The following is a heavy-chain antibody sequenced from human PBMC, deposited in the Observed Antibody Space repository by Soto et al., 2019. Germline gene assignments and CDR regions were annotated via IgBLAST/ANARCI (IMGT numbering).Heavy chain of an antibody. CDR2: ISNSGGST. CDR3: AKAGNYGY. V-gene: IGHV3-23*01. CDR1: GFTFSNYA. D-gene: IGHD3-16*01. J-gene: IGHJ4*02. Sequence: EVRLLESGGGLVQPGGSLRLSCAASGFTFSNYAMTWVRQAPGKGLEWVSSISNSGGSTYYADSVKGRFTISRDNSKNTMYLQMTSLRAEDTAVYYCAKAGNYGYWGQGTLVTVSS.